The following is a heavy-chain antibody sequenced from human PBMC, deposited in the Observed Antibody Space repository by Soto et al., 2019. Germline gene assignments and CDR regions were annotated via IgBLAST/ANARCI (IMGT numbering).Heavy chain of an antibody. Sequence: EVQLVESGGGLVKPGGSLRLSCAASGFTFSNAWMSWVRQDPGKGLEWVGRIKSKTDGGTTDYAAPVKGRFNISRDDSKNTLYLQMNSLETEDTAVYYCTTSVLRYFDWSPYYFDYWGQGTLVTVSS. D-gene: IGHD3-9*01. V-gene: IGHV3-15*01. CDR2: IKSKTDGGTT. CDR1: GFTFSNAW. J-gene: IGHJ4*02. CDR3: TTSVLRYFDWSPYYFDY.